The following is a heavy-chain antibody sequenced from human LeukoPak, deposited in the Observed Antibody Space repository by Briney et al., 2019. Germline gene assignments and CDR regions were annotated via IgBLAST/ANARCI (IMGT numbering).Heavy chain of an antibody. D-gene: IGHD1-14*01. CDR1: GGSISNYY. CDR3: ARSPRGGTKTYFDY. V-gene: IGHV4-59*01. J-gene: IGHJ4*02. CDR2: IYYSGST. Sequence: RTSETLSLTCTVSGGSISNYYWSWIRQPPGKGLEWIGYIYYSGSTNYNPSLKSRVTISVDTSKNQFSLRLSSVTAADTAVYYCARSPRGGTKTYFDYWGQGTLVTVSP.